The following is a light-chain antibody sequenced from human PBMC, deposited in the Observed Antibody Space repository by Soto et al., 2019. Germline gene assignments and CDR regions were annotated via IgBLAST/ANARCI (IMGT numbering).Light chain of an antibody. Sequence: EMVMTQSPATLSVSPGERVTLSCRASESVHRNLAWYQQKPGQGPSLLIYYASTRATGVPDRFTGSGSGTEFTLTISSLQSEDSVLYHCQHYSNWPPTFGPGTKVKIK. CDR2: YAS. V-gene: IGKV3-15*01. J-gene: IGKJ3*01. CDR3: QHYSNWPPT. CDR1: ESVHRN.